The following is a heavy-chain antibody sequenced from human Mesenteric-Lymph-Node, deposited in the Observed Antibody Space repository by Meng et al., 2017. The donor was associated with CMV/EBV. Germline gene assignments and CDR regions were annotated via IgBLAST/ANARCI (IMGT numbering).Heavy chain of an antibody. V-gene: IGHV3-48*04. CDR2: ISSSTI. CDR3: ARGQLVPFDY. J-gene: IGHJ4*02. Sequence: GESLKISCAASGFTFSSYTMNWVRQAPGKGLEWVSYISSSTIYYADSVKGRFTISRDNAKNSLYLQMSSLRAEDTAVYYCARGQLVPFDYWGQGTLVTVSS. CDR1: GFTFSSYT. D-gene: IGHD6-6*01.